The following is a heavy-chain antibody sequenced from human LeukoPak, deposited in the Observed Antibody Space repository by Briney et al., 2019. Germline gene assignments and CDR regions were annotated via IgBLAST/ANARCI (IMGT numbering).Heavy chain of an antibody. V-gene: IGHV3-49*04. D-gene: IGHD1-1*01. J-gene: IGHJ4*02. CDR3: TRGDWNDDN. CDR1: GFTFGDYA. CDR2: IRTRTHGGTA. Sequence: GGSLRLSCSGSGFTFGDYAMTWVRQAPGKGLEWLGMIRTRTHGGTAEYAASVRGRFTFSRDDTKSIAYLQMNSLKTEDTAVYFCTRGDWNDDNWGQGTLVTVSS.